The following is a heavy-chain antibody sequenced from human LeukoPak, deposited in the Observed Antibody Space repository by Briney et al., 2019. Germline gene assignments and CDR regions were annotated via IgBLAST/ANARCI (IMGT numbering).Heavy chain of an antibody. CDR2: MNPSSGNT. V-gene: IGHV1-8*03. CDR3: ARDLSSGWEDYFDY. J-gene: IGHJ4*02. D-gene: IGHD6-19*01. Sequence: ASVKVSCKASGYTFTSYDINWVRQATGQGLEWMGWMNPSSGNTGYAQKFQGRVTITRNTSISTAYMELSSLRSEDTAVYYCARDLSSGWEDYFDYWGQGTLVTVSS. CDR1: GYTFTSYD.